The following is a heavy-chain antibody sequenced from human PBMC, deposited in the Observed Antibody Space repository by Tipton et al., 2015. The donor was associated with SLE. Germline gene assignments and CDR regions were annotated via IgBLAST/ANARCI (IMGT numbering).Heavy chain of an antibody. Sequence: TLSLTCTVPGGSISSSSYYWGWIRQPPGKGLEWIGSIYYSGSTYYNPSLKSRVTISVDTSKNQFSLKLSSVTAADTAVYYCARDPYDYVWGSSRSDYWGQGTLVTVSS. D-gene: IGHD3-16*01. J-gene: IGHJ4*02. CDR2: IYYSGST. CDR1: GGSISSSSYY. CDR3: ARDPYDYVWGSSRSDY. V-gene: IGHV4-39*07.